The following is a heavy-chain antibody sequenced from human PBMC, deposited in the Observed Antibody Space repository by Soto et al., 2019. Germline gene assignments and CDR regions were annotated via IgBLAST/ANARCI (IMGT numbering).Heavy chain of an antibody. CDR2: ISAGGDGT. CDR3: ADGGRYPYY. J-gene: IGHJ4*02. Sequence: EVQLSESGGDLVQPGGSLRLSCAASGFSFRSYAMGWVRQAPGKGLNWVSSISAGGDGTYYADSVKGRFTISRDNSKNTVYLQMTSLRADDTAVYYCADGGRYPYYWGPGTLVTVSS. CDR1: GFSFRSYA. V-gene: IGHV3-23*01. D-gene: IGHD1-26*01.